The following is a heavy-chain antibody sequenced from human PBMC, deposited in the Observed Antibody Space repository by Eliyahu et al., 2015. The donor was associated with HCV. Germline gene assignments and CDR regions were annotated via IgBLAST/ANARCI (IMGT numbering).Heavy chain of an antibody. J-gene: IGHJ5*02. V-gene: IGHV7-4-1*02. D-gene: IGHD6-13*01. CDR1: GYTFPSHA. Sequence: QVQLVQSGSELKKPGASVKVSCKASGYTFPSHAINWVRQAPGQGLERMGWINTNSGNPTYAQGFTGRFVFSLDTSLSTAYLQISSLKAEDTAVYYCARGPYTTSWYWFDPWGQGTLVTVSS. CDR2: INTNSGNP. CDR3: ARGPYTTSWYWFDP.